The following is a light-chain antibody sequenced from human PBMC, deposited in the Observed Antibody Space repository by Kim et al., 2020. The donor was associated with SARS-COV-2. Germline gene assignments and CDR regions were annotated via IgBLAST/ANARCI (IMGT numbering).Light chain of an antibody. CDR3: QQYNSYWT. CDR1: QSISSW. J-gene: IGKJ1*01. CDR2: DAS. Sequence: SAAVGDRVTNTCRASQSISSWLAWYQQKPGRAPKLRIYDASSLESGVPSRFSGSGSGTEFTLTISSLQPDDFATYYCQQYNSYWTFGEGTKVDIK. V-gene: IGKV1-5*01.